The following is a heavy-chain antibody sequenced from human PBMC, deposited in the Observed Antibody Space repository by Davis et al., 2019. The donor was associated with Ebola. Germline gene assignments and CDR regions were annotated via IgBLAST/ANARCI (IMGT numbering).Heavy chain of an antibody. Sequence: SETLSLTCTVSGDSISSGSYYWSWIRQPAGKGLEWIGHIYTSGSTNYNPSLKSRVTISVDTSKNQFYLKLTSVTAADTAVYYCARLSGLFSSSSGALYFDLWGRGTLVSVSS. CDR1: GDSISSGSYY. CDR2: IYTSGST. V-gene: IGHV4-61*09. J-gene: IGHJ2*01. D-gene: IGHD6-6*01. CDR3: ARLSGLFSSSSGALYFDL.